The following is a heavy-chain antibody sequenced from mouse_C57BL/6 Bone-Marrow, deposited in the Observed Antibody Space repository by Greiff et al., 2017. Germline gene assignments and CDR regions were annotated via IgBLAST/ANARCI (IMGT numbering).Heavy chain of an antibody. CDR1: GLSFNTYA. J-gene: IGHJ4*01. Sequence: EVKVVESGGGLVQPKGSLKLSCAASGLSFNTYAMNWVRQAPGKGLEWVARIRSKSNNYATYYADSVKDRFTISRDDSESMLYLQMNNLKTEDTAMYYCVRHYYGSYAMDYWGQGTSVTVSS. V-gene: IGHV10-1*01. D-gene: IGHD1-1*01. CDR2: IRSKSNNYAT. CDR3: VRHYYGSYAMDY.